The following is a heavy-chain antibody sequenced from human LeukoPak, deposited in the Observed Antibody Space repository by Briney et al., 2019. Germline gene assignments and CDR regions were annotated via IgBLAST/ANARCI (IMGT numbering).Heavy chain of an antibody. CDR2: INPNSGGT. CDR1: GYTFTSYD. CDR3: AREGYDSSGYYYFDY. V-gene: IGHV1-2*02. Sequence: GASVKVSCKASGYTFTSYDINWLRQPPGQGLEWMGWINPNSGGTNYAQKFQGRVTMTRDTSISTAYMELSRLRSDDTAVYYCAREGYDSSGYYYFDYWGQGTLVTVSS. J-gene: IGHJ4*02. D-gene: IGHD3-22*01.